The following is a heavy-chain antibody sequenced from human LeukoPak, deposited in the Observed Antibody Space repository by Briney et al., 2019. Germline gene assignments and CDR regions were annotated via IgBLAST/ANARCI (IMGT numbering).Heavy chain of an antibody. J-gene: IGHJ4*02. Sequence: PSETLSLTCAVYGGSFSGYYWSWIRQPPGKGLEWIGEINHSGSTNYNPSLKSRVTISVDTSKNQFSLKLSSVTAADTAVYYCARGILGKDIVVVPAASYDYWGQGTLVTVSS. CDR1: GGSFSGYY. CDR2: INHSGST. CDR3: ARGILGKDIVVVPAASYDY. V-gene: IGHV4-34*01. D-gene: IGHD2-2*01.